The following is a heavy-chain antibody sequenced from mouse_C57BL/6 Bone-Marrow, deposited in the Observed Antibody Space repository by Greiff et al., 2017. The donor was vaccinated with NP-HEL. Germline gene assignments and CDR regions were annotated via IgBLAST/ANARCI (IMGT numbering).Heavy chain of an antibody. CDR3: ARGTTVVPRRPDWYFDV. CDR1: GFTFSDYG. Sequence: EVKLEESGGGLVKPGGSLKLSCAASGFTFSDYGMHWVRQAPEKGLEWVAYISSGSSTIYYADTVKGRFTISRDNAKNTLFLQMTSLRSEDTAMYYCARGTTVVPRRPDWYFDVWGTGTTVTVSS. CDR2: ISSGSSTI. J-gene: IGHJ1*03. D-gene: IGHD1-1*01. V-gene: IGHV5-17*01.